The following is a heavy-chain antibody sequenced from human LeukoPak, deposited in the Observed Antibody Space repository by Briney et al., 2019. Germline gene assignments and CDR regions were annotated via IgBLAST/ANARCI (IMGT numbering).Heavy chain of an antibody. CDR2: IKQDGSEK. D-gene: IGHD6-19*01. Sequence: GGSLRLSCAVSGFTFSNSWMTWVRQAPGKGLEWVANIKQDGSEKYYVDSVEGRFTISRDNAKNSLYLQMSSLTAEGAAVYYCARVGSSVWYNWFDSWGQGTLVTVSS. J-gene: IGHJ5*01. V-gene: IGHV3-7*03. CDR3: ARVGSSVWYNWFDS. CDR1: GFTFSNSW.